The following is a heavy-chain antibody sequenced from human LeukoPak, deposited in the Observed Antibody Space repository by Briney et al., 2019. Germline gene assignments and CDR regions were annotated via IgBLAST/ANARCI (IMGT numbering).Heavy chain of an antibody. Sequence: GGSLRLSCAASGFTFSSYWMHWVRQAPGKGLVWVSRINSDGSTTTYADSVKGRFTIPRDNAKNTLYLQMNSLRAEDTAVYYRARGYSGSYRVDYWGQGTLVTVSS. CDR1: GFTFSSYW. D-gene: IGHD1-26*01. CDR2: INSDGSTT. CDR3: ARGYSGSYRVDY. V-gene: IGHV3-74*01. J-gene: IGHJ4*02.